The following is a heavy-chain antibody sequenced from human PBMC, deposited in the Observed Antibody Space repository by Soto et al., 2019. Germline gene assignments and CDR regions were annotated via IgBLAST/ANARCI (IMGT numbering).Heavy chain of an antibody. J-gene: IGHJ4*02. CDR3: AHSSIFGVVIHPFDY. CDR2: INHSGST. V-gene: IGHV4-34*01. Sequence: SETLSLTCAVYGGSFSGYYWSWIRQPPGKGLEWIGEINHSGSTNYNPSLKSRVTISVDTSKNQFSLRLSSVTAADTAVYYCAHSSIFGVVIHPFDYWGQGTLVTVSS. D-gene: IGHD3-3*01. CDR1: GGSFSGYY.